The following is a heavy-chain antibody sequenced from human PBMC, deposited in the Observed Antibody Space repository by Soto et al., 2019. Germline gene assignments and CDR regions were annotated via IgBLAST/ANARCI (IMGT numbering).Heavy chain of an antibody. CDR3: SRESGGATATLDYYYFYMDV. V-gene: IGHV1-2*04. CDR1: GASFNDSY. D-gene: IGHD5-12*01. Sequence: QVQLVQSGAEVRKPGASVTVSCRSSGASFNDSYIHWVRQAPGQGFEWMGWINPNGGVTKYAQKFQGWVSMTRDTSIRTVYMQLSRLRSDDTAVYYCSRESGGATATLDYYYFYMDVWGTGTTVTVSS. CDR2: INPNGGVT. J-gene: IGHJ6*03.